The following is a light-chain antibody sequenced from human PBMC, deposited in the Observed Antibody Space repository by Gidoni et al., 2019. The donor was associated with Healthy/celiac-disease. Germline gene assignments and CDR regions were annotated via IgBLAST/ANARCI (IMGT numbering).Light chain of an antibody. CDR1: SSNIGNNY. V-gene: IGLV1-51*01. CDR3: GTWDSSLSAGV. Sequence: QSVLTQPPSASAAPGQKVTISCSGSSSNIGNNYVTCDQHIPGSAPKLIIYDNNKRPSAIPARFSGSMSCTSATLVSTGLQTGDEADYYCGTWDSSLSAGVFGGGTKLPVL. J-gene: IGLJ3*02. CDR2: DNN.